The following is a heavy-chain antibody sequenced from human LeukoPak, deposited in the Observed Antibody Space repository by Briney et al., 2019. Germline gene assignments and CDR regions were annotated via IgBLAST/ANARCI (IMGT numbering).Heavy chain of an antibody. Sequence: SETLSLTCTVSGGSISSYYWSWIRQPPGKRLEWIGYIYYSGSTNYNPSLKSRVTISVDTSKNQFSLNLSSVTAADTAVYYCARAPYGSGFGYWGQGTLVTVSS. V-gene: IGHV4-59*01. CDR2: IYYSGST. D-gene: IGHD3-10*01. J-gene: IGHJ4*02. CDR1: GGSISSYY. CDR3: ARAPYGSGFGY.